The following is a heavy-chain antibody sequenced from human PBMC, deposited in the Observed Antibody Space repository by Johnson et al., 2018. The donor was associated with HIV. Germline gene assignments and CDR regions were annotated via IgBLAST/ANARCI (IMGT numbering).Heavy chain of an antibody. CDR2: INSDGSSR. J-gene: IGHJ3*02. D-gene: IGHD1-26*01. Sequence: VQLVESGGGVVQPGRSMRLSCVASGFTFSNHWMHWVRQAPGKGLVWVPRINSDGSSRNYADSVKGRFTISRDNAKNTLYLQMNSLRAEDTAVYYCARVEWELDAFDIWGQGTMVTVSS. V-gene: IGHV3-74*01. CDR3: ARVEWELDAFDI. CDR1: GFTFSNHW.